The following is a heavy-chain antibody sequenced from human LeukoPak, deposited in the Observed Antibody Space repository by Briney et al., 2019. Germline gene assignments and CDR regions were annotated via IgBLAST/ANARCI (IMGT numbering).Heavy chain of an antibody. J-gene: IGHJ6*03. D-gene: IGHD2-2*01. CDR3: ARGAVPVFYYYMDV. Sequence: ASVKVSCKASGYTFTGYYMHWVRQAPGQGLEWMGWINPNSGGTNYAQEFQGRVTMTRDTSISTAYMELSRLGSDDTAVYHCARGAVPVFYYYMDVWGKGTTVTVSS. CDR1: GYTFTGYY. V-gene: IGHV1-2*02. CDR2: INPNSGGT.